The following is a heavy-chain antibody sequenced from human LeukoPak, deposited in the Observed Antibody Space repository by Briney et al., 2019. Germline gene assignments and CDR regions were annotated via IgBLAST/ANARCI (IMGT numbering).Heavy chain of an antibody. CDR2: ISTYDGNA. CDR1: GYSFTSYG. D-gene: IGHD3-22*01. CDR3: AAENVYYDSSGYYFGPWYYFDY. V-gene: IGHV1-18*01. Sequence: ASVKVSCKASGYSFTSYGITWVRQAPGQGLEWMGWISTYDGNANYAQKLQGRVTITRDMSTSTAYMELSSLRSEDTAVYYCAAENVYYDSSGYYFGPWYYFDYWGQGTLVTVSS. J-gene: IGHJ4*02.